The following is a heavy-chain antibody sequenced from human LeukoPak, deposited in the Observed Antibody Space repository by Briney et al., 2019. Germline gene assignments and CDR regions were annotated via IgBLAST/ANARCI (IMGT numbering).Heavy chain of an antibody. J-gene: IGHJ4*02. D-gene: IGHD3-16*01. V-gene: IGHV3-30*03. CDR1: GFTFSSYG. CDR2: ISYDGSNK. Sequence: PGRSLRLSCAASGFTFSSYGMHWVRQAPGKGLEWVAVISYDGSNKYYADSVKGRFTISRDNSKNTLYLQMNSLRPEDTAVYYCVRQMGMGVDSWGQGTLVTVSS. CDR3: VRQMGMGVDS.